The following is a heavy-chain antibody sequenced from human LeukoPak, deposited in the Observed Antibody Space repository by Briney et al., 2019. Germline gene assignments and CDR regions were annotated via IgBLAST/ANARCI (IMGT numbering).Heavy chain of an antibody. CDR3: AKRPADYGDYVSYFDY. CDR2: ISGSGGST. CDR1: GFTFSSYA. Sequence: GGSLRLSCAASGFTFSSYAMSWVRLAPGKGLEWVSAISGSGGSTYYADSVKGRFTISRDNSKDTLYLQMNSLRAEDTAVYYCAKRPADYGDYVSYFDYWGQGTLVTVSS. V-gene: IGHV3-23*01. J-gene: IGHJ4*02. D-gene: IGHD4-17*01.